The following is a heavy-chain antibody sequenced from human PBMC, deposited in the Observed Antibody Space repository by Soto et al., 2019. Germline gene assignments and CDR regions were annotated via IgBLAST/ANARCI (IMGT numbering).Heavy chain of an antibody. CDR3: ASLQIITMIDY. J-gene: IGHJ4*02. D-gene: IGHD3-22*01. CDR2: ISYDGSNK. Sequence: GGSLRLSCAASGFTFSSYAMHWVRQAPGKGLEWVAVISYDGSNKYYADSVKGRFTISRDNSKNTLYLQMNSLRAEDTAVYHCASLQIITMIDYWGQGTLVTVSS. V-gene: IGHV3-30-3*01. CDR1: GFTFSSYA.